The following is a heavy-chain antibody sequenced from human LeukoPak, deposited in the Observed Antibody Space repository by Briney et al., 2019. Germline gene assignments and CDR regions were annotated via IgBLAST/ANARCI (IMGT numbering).Heavy chain of an antibody. V-gene: IGHV3-21*01. CDR1: GFTFSSYA. D-gene: IGHD5-18*01. Sequence: PGGSLRLSCAASGFTFSSYAMSWVRQAPGKGLEWVSSISSSSSYIYYADSVKGRFTISRDNAKNSLYLQMNSLRAEDTAVYYCARDPGYSYGYDAFDIWGQGTMVTVSS. CDR2: ISSSSSYI. J-gene: IGHJ3*02. CDR3: ARDPGYSYGYDAFDI.